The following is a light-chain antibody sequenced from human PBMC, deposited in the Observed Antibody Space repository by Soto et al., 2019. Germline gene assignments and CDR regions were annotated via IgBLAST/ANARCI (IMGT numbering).Light chain of an antibody. Sequence: QSVLTQPPSVSEAPRQRVTISCSGSSSNIGNNAVNWYQQLPGKAPKLLIYYDDLLPSGVSDRFSGSKSGTSASLAISGLQSDDEADYYCATWDDSLNVYVFGTGTKLTVL. CDR3: ATWDDSLNVYV. V-gene: IGLV1-36*01. CDR1: SSNIGNNA. CDR2: YDD. J-gene: IGLJ1*01.